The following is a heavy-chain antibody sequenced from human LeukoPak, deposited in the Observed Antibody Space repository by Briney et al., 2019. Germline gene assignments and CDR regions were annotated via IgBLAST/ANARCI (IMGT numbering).Heavy chain of an antibody. CDR2: INHSGST. CDR3: ARGLRRDGYNLGY. V-gene: IGHV4-34*01. CDR1: GGSSSGYY. J-gene: IGHJ4*02. Sequence: SETLSLTCAVYGGSSSGYYWSWIRQPPGKGLEWIGEINHSGSTNYNPSLKSRVTISVDTSKNQFSLKLSSVTAADTAVYYCARGLRRDGYNLGYWGQGTLVTVSS. D-gene: IGHD5-24*01.